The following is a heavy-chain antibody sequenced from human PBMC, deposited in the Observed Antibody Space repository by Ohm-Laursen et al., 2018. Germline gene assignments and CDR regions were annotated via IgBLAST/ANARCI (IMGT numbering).Heavy chain of an antibody. CDR1: GFTFRSYA. D-gene: IGHD6-19*01. J-gene: IGHJ4*02. V-gene: IGHV3-23*01. Sequence: SLRLSCTASGFTFRSYAMSWVRQAPGKGLEWVSTISSSGGNTYYADSVKGRFTISRDNSKNTLYLQMNSLRAEDTAVYYCAKDKQWLVYDYWGRGTLVTV. CDR3: AKDKQWLVYDY. CDR2: ISSSGGNT.